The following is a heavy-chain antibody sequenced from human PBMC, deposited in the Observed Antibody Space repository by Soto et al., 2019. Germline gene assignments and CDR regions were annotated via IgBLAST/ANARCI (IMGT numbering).Heavy chain of an antibody. CDR2: IYYSGST. V-gene: IGHV4-59*01. Sequence: QVQLQESGPGLVKPSETLSLTCTVSGGSISSYYWSWIRQPPGKGLEWIGYIYYSGSTNYNPSLKSRVTISVDTSKNQFSLKLSSVTAVDTAVYYCAREKVGVTMVRGVITRNNWFDPWGQGTLVTVSS. CDR1: GGSISSYY. CDR3: AREKVGVTMVRGVITRNNWFDP. J-gene: IGHJ5*02. D-gene: IGHD3-10*01.